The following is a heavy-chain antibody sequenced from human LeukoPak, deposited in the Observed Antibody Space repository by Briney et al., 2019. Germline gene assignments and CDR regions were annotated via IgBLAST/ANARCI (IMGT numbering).Heavy chain of an antibody. Sequence: GGSLRLSCAASGFTFSSYAMHWVRQPPGKGLEWVAVISYDGSNKYYADSVKGRFTISRDNSKNTLYLQMNSLRAEDTAVYYCASPYYYGSGSLDYWGQGTLVTVSS. CDR3: ASPYYYGSGSLDY. CDR2: ISYDGSNK. J-gene: IGHJ4*02. V-gene: IGHV3-30*04. D-gene: IGHD3-10*01. CDR1: GFTFSSYA.